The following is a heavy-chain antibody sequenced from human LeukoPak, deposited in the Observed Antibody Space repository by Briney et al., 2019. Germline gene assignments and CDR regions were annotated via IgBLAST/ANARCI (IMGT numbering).Heavy chain of an antibody. CDR2: INPNSGGT. CDR3: ARESSGYYYYYYMDV. V-gene: IGHV1-2*02. CDR1: GYTFTGYY. J-gene: IGHJ6*03. D-gene: IGHD3-22*01. Sequence: ASVKVSCKASGYTFTGYYMHWVRQAPGQGLEWMGWINPNSGGTNYAQKFQGRVTMTRDTSISTAYRELSRLRSDDTAVYYCARESSGYYYYYYMDVWGKGTTVTVSS.